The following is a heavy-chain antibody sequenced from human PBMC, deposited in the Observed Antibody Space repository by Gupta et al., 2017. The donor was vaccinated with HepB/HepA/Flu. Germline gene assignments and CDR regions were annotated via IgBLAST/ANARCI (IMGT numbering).Heavy chain of an antibody. V-gene: IGHV5-51*01. Sequence: EVQLVQSGAEVNKPGESLRISCKAFGYNFPTSWIGWVRQMPGKGLEWMGIIDPSDSDTRYSPSFQGQVTISADKSISTAYLQWSSLKASDTAMYFCARPGYGSTFDYWGQGTLVTVSS. J-gene: IGHJ4*02. CDR1: GYNFPTSW. CDR2: IDPSDSDT. D-gene: IGHD5-18*01. CDR3: ARPGYGSTFDY.